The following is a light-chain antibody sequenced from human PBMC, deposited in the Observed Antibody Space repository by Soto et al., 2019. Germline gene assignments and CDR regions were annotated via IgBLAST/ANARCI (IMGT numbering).Light chain of an antibody. Sequence: QSVLTQPASVSGSPGQSVTISCTGTSSDVGGYYYVSWYQQHPGKAPKLMIYEVSKRPSGVPDRFSGSKSGNTASLTVSGLQAEDEADYYCSSYAGTNTPYVFGTGTKVTVL. CDR1: SSDVGGYYY. CDR3: SSYAGTNTPYV. V-gene: IGLV2-8*01. J-gene: IGLJ1*01. CDR2: EVS.